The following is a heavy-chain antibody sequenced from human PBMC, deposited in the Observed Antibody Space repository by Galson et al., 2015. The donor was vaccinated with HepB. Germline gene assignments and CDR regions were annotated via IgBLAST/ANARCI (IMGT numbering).Heavy chain of an antibody. CDR3: AKGTYGDYRGFDY. Sequence: SLRLSCAASGFTFSSYAMNWVSSISGGADYTYYADSVNGRFTISRDNSKSTLYLQLNSLTVEDTADYYCAKGTYGDYRGFDYWGQGTLVTVSS. D-gene: IGHD4-17*01. V-gene: IGHV3-23*01. CDR2: ISGGADYT. CDR1: GFTFSSYA. J-gene: IGHJ4*02.